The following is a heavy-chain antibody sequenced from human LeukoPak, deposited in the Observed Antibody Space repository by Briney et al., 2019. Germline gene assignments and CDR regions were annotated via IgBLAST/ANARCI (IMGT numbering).Heavy chain of an antibody. V-gene: IGHV1-18*01. D-gene: IGHD2-8*01. J-gene: IGHJ2*01. CDR2: ISAYNGNT. CDR3: ARLSSDYCTNGVCYRGNWYFDL. CDR1: GCTFTSYG. Sequence: ASVKVSCKASGCTFTSYGISWVRQAPGQGLEWMGWISAYNGNTNYAQKLQGRVTMTTDTSTSTAYMELRSLRSDDTAVYYCARLSSDYCTNGVCYRGNWYFDLWGRGTLVTVSS.